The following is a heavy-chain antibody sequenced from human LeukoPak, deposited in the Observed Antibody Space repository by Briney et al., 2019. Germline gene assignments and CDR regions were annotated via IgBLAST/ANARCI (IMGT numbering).Heavy chain of an antibody. CDR1: GFTFSSYA. J-gene: IGHJ4*02. Sequence: GGSLRLSCAASGFTFSSYAMSWVRQAPGKGLEWVAVISYHGTNTYYADSVKGRFTVSRDNSDNTLYLHMDRLRPEDTAVYFCTRDPRLWGQGTLVTVSS. CDR3: TRDPRL. V-gene: IGHV3-30-3*01. CDR2: ISYHGTNT.